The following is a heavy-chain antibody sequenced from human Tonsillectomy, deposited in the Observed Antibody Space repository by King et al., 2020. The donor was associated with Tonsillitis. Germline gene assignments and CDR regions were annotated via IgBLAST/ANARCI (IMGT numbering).Heavy chain of an antibody. CDR3: VRDMMRGAFDI. D-gene: IGHD3-16*01. V-gene: IGHV3-7*01. J-gene: IGHJ3*02. CDR1: GFTFSRSW. CDR2: IKEDGSEK. Sequence: VQLVESGGGLVQPGGSLRLSCAASGFTFSRSWMNWVRQAPGKGLEWVASIKEDGSEKYYVDSVKGRFTMSRDNAQNSLYLRMNSLRVEDTAVYYCVRDMMRGAFDIWGQGTMVTVSS.